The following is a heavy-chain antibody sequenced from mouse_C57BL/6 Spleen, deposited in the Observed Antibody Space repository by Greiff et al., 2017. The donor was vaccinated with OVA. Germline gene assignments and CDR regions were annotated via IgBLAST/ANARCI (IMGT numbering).Heavy chain of an antibody. CDR3: TRDHAIDY. V-gene: IGHV5-9-1*02. Sequence: EVMLVESGEGLVKPGGSLKLSCAASGFTFSSYAMSWVRQTPEKRLEWDAYISSGGDYIYYADPVKGRFTISSYNAMNTLYLQMSSLKSEDTSMYYCTRDHAIDYWGQGTSVTVSS. CDR2: ISSGGDYI. J-gene: IGHJ4*01. CDR1: GFTFSSYA.